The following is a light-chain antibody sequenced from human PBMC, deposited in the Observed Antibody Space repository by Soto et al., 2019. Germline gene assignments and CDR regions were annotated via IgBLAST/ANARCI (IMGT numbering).Light chain of an antibody. V-gene: IGKV1-5*03. CDR1: QSISDS. Sequence: DIQMTQSPSTLSASVGDIVTITCRASQSISDSLAWYQQKPGRAPKLLIYKTSSLESGVPSSFSGSGSGTEFTLTINSLQPDAFATYYCQQYNSYPWTFGPGTKVDIK. J-gene: IGKJ1*01. CDR2: KTS. CDR3: QQYNSYPWT.